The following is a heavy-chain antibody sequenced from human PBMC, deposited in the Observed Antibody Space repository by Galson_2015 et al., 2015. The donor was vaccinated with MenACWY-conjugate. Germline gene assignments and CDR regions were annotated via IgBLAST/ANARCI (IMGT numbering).Heavy chain of an antibody. Sequence: CAISGDSVSSNSAAWNWIRQSPSRGLEWLGRTYYRPKWYTDYSVTVKSRISINPDTSQNQTSLQLKSVTPDDTAVYFCAREERGSYYYYGLDVWGQGTTVTVSS. V-gene: IGHV6-1*01. CDR1: GDSVSSNSAA. J-gene: IGHJ6*02. CDR3: AREERGSYYYYGLDV. D-gene: IGHD2-15*01. CDR2: TYYRPKWYT.